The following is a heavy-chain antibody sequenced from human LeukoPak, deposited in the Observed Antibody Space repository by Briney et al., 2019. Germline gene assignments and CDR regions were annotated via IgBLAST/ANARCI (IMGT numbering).Heavy chain of an antibody. CDR3: ARDLRRYFDWSFDY. Sequence: GGSLRLSCAASGFTFSSYAMHWVRQAPGKGLEGVAVISYDGSNKYYADSVKGRFTISRDNSKNTLYLQMNSLRAEDTAVYYCARDLRRYFDWSFDYWGQGTLVTVSS. CDR2: ISYDGSNK. V-gene: IGHV3-30*04. D-gene: IGHD3-9*01. CDR1: GFTFSSYA. J-gene: IGHJ4*02.